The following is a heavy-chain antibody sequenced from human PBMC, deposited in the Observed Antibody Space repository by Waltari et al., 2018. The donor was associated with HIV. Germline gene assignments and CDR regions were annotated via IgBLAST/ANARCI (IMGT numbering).Heavy chain of an antibody. V-gene: IGHV1-8*01. D-gene: IGHD6-19*01. CDR2: TNPISGTT. Sequence: QVQLVQSGAEVKKPGASVKVSCKASGYTFTSYDLNWVRQASGQGTEWRAWTNPISGTTGDAQKAQGRVTRTRNTAISTAYMELSSLKSEDTAVYYCARKGGIGSGWYAFDHWGQGTLVAVSS. J-gene: IGHJ4*02. CDR3: ARKGGIGSGWYAFDH. CDR1: GYTFTSYD.